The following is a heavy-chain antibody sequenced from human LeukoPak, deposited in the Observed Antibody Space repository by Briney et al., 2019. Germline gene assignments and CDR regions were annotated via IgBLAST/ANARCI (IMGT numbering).Heavy chain of an antibody. V-gene: IGHV3-7*01. Sequence: PGGSLRLSCAASGFTFSSYWMRWVRQAPGKGLEWVANIKQDGREKYYVDSVKGRFTISRDNAKNSLYLQMNSLRAEDTAVYYCARAVPRGYYFDYWGQGTLVTVSS. CDR3: ARAVPRGYYFDY. J-gene: IGHJ4*02. CDR2: IKQDGREK. CDR1: GFTFSSYW.